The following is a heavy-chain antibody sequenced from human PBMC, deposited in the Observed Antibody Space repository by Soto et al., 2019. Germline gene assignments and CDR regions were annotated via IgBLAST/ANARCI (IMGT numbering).Heavy chain of an antibody. D-gene: IGHD6-13*01. J-gene: IGHJ6*03. Sequence: GGSLRLSCAASGFTVSSNYMSWVRQAPGKGLEWVSVIYSGGSTYYADSVKGRFTISRHNSKNTLYLQMNSLRAEDTAVYYCARRGRGFERIAAAGNNYYYYMDVWGKGTTVTVSS. CDR3: ARRGRGFERIAAAGNNYYYYMDV. CDR1: GFTVSSNY. CDR2: IYSGGST. V-gene: IGHV3-53*04.